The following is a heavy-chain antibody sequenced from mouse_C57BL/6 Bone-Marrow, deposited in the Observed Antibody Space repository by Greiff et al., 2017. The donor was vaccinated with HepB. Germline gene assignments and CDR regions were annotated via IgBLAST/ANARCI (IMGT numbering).Heavy chain of an antibody. CDR2: IYPGDGDT. CDR1: GYAFSSSW. D-gene: IGHD2-4*01. Sequence: VQLQQSGPELVKPGASVKISCKASGYAFSSSWMNWVKQRPGKGLEWIGRIYPGDGDTNYNGKFKGKATLTADKSSSTAYMQLSSLTSEDSAVYFCARMGLRRSYFDYWGQGTTLTVSS. CDR3: ARMGLRRSYFDY. V-gene: IGHV1-82*01. J-gene: IGHJ2*01.